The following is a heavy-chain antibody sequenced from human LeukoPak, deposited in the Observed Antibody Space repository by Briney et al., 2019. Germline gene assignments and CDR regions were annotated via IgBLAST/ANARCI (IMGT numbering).Heavy chain of an antibody. J-gene: IGHJ3*02. Sequence: ASVKVSCKASGYTFTDYYIHWVRQAPGQGLEWMGWINADIGGTRYAQNFQGRVTMTRDTSTSTAYMEVSRLRSDDTAVYYCATPPPDCSSTSCHLRAFDIWGQGTMVTVSS. V-gene: IGHV1-2*02. CDR2: INADIGGT. CDR1: GYTFTDYY. D-gene: IGHD2-2*01. CDR3: ATPPPDCSSTSCHLRAFDI.